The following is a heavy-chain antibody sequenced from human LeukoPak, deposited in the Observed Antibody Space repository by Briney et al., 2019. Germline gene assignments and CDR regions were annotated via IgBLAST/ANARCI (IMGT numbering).Heavy chain of an antibody. D-gene: IGHD6-13*01. CDR3: ARAGGTSWADY. CDR2: IKQDGSEK. Sequence: GGSLRLSCVASGFTFSSYWMTWVRQAPGKGLEWVANIKQDGSEKYYVDSVKGRFTISRDNAKNSLYLQTNSLRVEDTAIYYCARAGGTSWADYWGQGTLVTVSS. V-gene: IGHV3-7*01. J-gene: IGHJ4*02. CDR1: GFTFSSYW.